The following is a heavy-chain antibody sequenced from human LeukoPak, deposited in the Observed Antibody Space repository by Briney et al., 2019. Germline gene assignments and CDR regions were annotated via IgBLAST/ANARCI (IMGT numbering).Heavy chain of an antibody. CDR1: GFTFSDYF. CDR3: ARDGGDYATSYYYYGMDV. D-gene: IGHD4-17*01. V-gene: IGHV3-11*05. CDR2: ITTSSVYT. Sequence: GGSLRLSCAASGFTFSDYFMSWIRQAPGKGLEWVSYITTSSVYTNYAATVKGRFTIPRDNAKNLLYLQMDSLRAEDTAVYFCARDGGDYATSYYYYGMDVWGQGTTVSVSS. J-gene: IGHJ6*02.